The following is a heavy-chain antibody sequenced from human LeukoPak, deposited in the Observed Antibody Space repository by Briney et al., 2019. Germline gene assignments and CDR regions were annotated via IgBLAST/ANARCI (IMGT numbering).Heavy chain of an antibody. CDR1: GFTFSRHS. D-gene: IGHD1-14*01. V-gene: IGHV3-48*04. CDR3: AREVRGFDP. Sequence: GGSLRLSCAASGFTFSRHSMNWVRQAPGKGLEWVSYISISSSTIYYADSVKGRFTISRDNAKNSLILQMNSLRVEDTAVYYCAREVRGFDPWGQGTLVTVSS. CDR2: ISISSSTI. J-gene: IGHJ5*02.